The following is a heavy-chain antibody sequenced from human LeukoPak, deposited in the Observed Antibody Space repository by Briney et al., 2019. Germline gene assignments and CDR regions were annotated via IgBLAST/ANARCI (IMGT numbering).Heavy chain of an antibody. D-gene: IGHD6-19*01. Sequence: ASVKVSCKASGYTFTSYGISWARQAPGQGLEWMGWISAYNGNTNYAQKLQGRVTMTADTSTSTAYMELRSLRSDDTAVYYCARDRAGYSSGWYGEGDYWGQGTLVTVSS. CDR2: ISAYNGNT. V-gene: IGHV1-18*01. J-gene: IGHJ4*02. CDR1: GYTFTSYG. CDR3: ARDRAGYSSGWYGEGDY.